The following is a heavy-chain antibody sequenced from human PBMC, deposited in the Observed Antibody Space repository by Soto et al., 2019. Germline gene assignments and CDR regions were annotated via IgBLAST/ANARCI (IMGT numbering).Heavy chain of an antibody. CDR2: IRYSGKT. V-gene: IGHV4-59*01. D-gene: IGHD5-18*01. Sequence: QVQLQESGPGLVEPSETLSLTCTVSGGSLTNYFWTWIRQSPGKGLEWIAYIRYSGKTGYNPSLKGRVTISLDTPKNQFSLKLTSVTAADTAIYYCARFQYTLVTPFELWGQGTMVIVSS. J-gene: IGHJ3*01. CDR1: GGSLTNYF. CDR3: ARFQYTLVTPFEL.